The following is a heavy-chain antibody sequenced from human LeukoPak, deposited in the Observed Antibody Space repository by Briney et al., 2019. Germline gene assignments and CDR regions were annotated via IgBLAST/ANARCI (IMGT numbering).Heavy chain of an antibody. CDR1: GFTFSSYA. CDR3: AKGSVETSSTWMRHLDY. D-gene: IGHD5-18*01. J-gene: IGHJ4*02. V-gene: IGHV3-23*01. Sequence: GGSLRLSCAASGFTFSSYAMNWARQAPRKELQGVAVISRSRRSTYYAESVKGRFTISRDNSKNTLYLQINTLRAEDTAVYYCAKGSVETSSTWMRHLDYWGQGTLVTVSS. CDR2: ISRSRRST.